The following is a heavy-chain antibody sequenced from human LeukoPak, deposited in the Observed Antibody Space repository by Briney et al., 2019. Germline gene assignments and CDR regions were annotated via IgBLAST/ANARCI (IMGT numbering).Heavy chain of an antibody. D-gene: IGHD6-19*01. CDR1: GFTFSTYA. CDR2: INDRGGST. Sequence: PGGSLRLSCAASGFTFSTYAMSWVRQAPGKGLEWVSAINDRGGSTYYADSVKGRFTISRDNSKNTLSLQMNSLRAEDTAVYYCAKAVAGRLDYWGQGTLVTVSS. CDR3: AKAVAGRLDY. J-gene: IGHJ4*02. V-gene: IGHV3-23*01.